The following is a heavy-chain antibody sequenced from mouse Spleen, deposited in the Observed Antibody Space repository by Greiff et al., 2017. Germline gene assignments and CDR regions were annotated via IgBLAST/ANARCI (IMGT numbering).Heavy chain of an antibody. V-gene: IGHV5-4*02. CDR3: ARELLRLRNYAMDY. CDR2: ISDGGSYT. J-gene: IGHJ4*01. D-gene: IGHD1-2*01. CDR1: GFTFSDYY. Sequence: EVQLVESGGGLVKPGGSLKLSCAASGFTFSDYYMYWVRQTPEKRLEWVATISDGGSYTYYPDTVKGRFTISRDNAKNNLYLQMSSLKSEDTAMYYGARELLRLRNYAMDYWGQGTSVTVSS.